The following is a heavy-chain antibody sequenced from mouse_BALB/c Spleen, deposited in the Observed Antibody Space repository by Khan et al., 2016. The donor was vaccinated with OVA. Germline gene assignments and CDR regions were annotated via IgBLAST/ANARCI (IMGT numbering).Heavy chain of an antibody. J-gene: IGHJ1*01. D-gene: IGHD6-2*01. CDR3: ARISSYWYSDV. CDR1: GYTFTNYG. CDR2: INTYTGEP. Sequence: LVESGPELKKPGETVTISCKASGYTFTNYGMNWVKQAPGKGLKWMGWINTYTGEPTYADDFKGRFVFSLETSASTAYLQISNLKNEDMTTYFCARISSYWYSDVWGAGTTVTVSS. V-gene: IGHV9-1*02.